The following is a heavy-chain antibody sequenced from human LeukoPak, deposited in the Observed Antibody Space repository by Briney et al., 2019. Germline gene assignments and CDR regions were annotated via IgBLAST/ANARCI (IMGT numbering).Heavy chain of an antibody. J-gene: IGHJ4*02. V-gene: IGHV3-48*02. D-gene: IGHD4-23*01. Sequence: GGSLRLSCAASGFTFSSYSMNWVRQAPGEGLEWVSYITSSSSTIYYADSVKGRFTISRDNAQNSLYLQMNSQRDEDTAVYYCARDLDGGRGKDYWGQGTLVTVSS. CDR3: ARDLDGGRGKDY. CDR1: GFTFSSYS. CDR2: ITSSSSTI.